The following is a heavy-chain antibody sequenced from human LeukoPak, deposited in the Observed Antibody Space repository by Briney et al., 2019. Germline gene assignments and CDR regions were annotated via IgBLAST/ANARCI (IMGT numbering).Heavy chain of an antibody. Sequence: SQTLSLTCAISGDIVSSNSVTWNWIRQSPSRGLEWLGRTYYRSTWYNDYAVSVRGRITVNPDTTKNQFSLHLNSVTPEDTAVYYCARRLTQYDCFDPWGQGILVTVSS. CDR3: ARRLTQYDCFDP. V-gene: IGHV6-1*01. J-gene: IGHJ5*02. CDR1: GDIVSSNSVT. CDR2: TYYRSTWYN. D-gene: IGHD2-2*01.